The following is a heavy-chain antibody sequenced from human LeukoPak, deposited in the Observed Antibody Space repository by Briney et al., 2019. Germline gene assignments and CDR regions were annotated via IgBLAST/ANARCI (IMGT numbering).Heavy chain of an antibody. Sequence: PGGSLRLSCAASRFTFSSYWMSWVRQAPGKGLEWVANIKQDGSEKYYVDSAKGRFTISRDNAKSSLYLHVNSLRAEDTAVYYCARDLNYYYGMDVWGQGTTVTVSS. CDR3: ARDLNYYYGMDV. J-gene: IGHJ6*02. V-gene: IGHV3-7*01. CDR1: RFTFSSYW. CDR2: IKQDGSEK.